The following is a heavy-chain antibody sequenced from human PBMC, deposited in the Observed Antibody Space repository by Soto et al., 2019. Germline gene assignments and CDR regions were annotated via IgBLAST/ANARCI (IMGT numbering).Heavy chain of an antibody. CDR1: GYTFTSYA. V-gene: IGHV1-3*01. CDR2: INAGNGNT. Sequence: ASVKVSCKASGYTFTSYAMHWVRQAPGQRLEWRGWINAGNGNTKYSQKFQGRVTITRDTSASTAYMELSSLRSEDTAVYYCARSVTRSWVTHQINWFDPWGQGTLVTVSS. D-gene: IGHD2-21*02. CDR3: ARSVTRSWVTHQINWFDP. J-gene: IGHJ5*02.